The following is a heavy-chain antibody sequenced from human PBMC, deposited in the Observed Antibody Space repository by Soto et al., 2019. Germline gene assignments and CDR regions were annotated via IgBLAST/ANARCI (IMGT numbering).Heavy chain of an antibody. CDR3: AHRTYCSGGSCYDY. V-gene: IGHV2-5*02. CDR2: IFWDDDK. J-gene: IGHJ4*02. Sequence: QITLKESGPTLVKPTQPLTLTCTFSGFSLSTSGVGVGWIRQPPGKALEWLAIIFWDDDKRYSPSLRSRLTITKDTSKNQVVLTMTSMDPIDTATSYWAHRTYCSGGSCYDYWGQGTLVTVSS. D-gene: IGHD2-15*01. CDR1: GFSLSTSGVG.